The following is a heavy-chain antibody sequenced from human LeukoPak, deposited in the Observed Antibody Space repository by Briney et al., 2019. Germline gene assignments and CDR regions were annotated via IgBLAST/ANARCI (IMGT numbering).Heavy chain of an antibody. CDR2: ISKSGNNT. CDR1: GFTFSSYA. D-gene: IGHD3-10*01. Sequence: GGSLRLSCAASGFTFSSYAMTWVRQAPGKGLEWVSGISKSGNNTYYADSVAGRLTISRDNSKNTLYLQMNSLRAEDTAVYYCARDGGSGNPRFDSWGQGTPVTVPS. J-gene: IGHJ4*02. CDR3: ARDGGSGNPRFDS. V-gene: IGHV3-23*05.